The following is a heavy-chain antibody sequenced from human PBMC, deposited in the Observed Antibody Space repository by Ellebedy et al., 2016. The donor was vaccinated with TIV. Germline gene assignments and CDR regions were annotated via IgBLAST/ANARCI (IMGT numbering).Heavy chain of an antibody. CDR1: GFTFSSYD. CDR2: IGTAGDT. Sequence: GESLKISCAASGFTFSSYDMHWVRQATGKGLEWVSAIGTAGDTYYPGSVKGRFTTSRENAKKSLYLQMNSLRAEDTAVYYCARATAGFDYWGQGTMVTVSS. D-gene: IGHD1-1*01. V-gene: IGHV3-13*01. J-gene: IGHJ4*02. CDR3: ARATAGFDY.